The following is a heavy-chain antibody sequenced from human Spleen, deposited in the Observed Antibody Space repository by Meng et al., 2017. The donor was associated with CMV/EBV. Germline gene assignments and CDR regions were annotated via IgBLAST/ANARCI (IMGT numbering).Heavy chain of an antibody. CDR1: GFTFSSYS. CDR3: AKSRQRPGGPFDY. CDR2: MSSSSSYI. Sequence: CAASGFTFSSYSMNWVRQAPGKGLEWVSSMSSSSSYIYYADSVKGRFTISRDNAKNSLYLQMNSLRAEDTAVYYCAKSRQRPGGPFDYWGQGTLVTVSS. V-gene: IGHV3-21*04. J-gene: IGHJ4*02. D-gene: IGHD1-14*01.